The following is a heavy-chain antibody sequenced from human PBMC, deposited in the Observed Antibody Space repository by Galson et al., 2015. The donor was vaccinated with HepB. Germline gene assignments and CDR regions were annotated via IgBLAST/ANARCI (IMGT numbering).Heavy chain of an antibody. D-gene: IGHD4-23*01. CDR2: INWNGGST. CDR1: GFTFDDYG. J-gene: IGHJ2*01. Sequence: SLRLSCAASGFTFDDYGMSWVRQAPGKGLEWVSGINWNGGSTGYADSVKGRFTISRGNSKNSLYLQMNSLRAEDTALYHCARLAGGNSDELGYFDLWGRGTLVTVSS. V-gene: IGHV3-20*01. CDR3: ARLAGGNSDELGYFDL.